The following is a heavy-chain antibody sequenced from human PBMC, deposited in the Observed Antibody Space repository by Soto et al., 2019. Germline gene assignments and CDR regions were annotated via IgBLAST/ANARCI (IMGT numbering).Heavy chain of an antibody. D-gene: IGHD1-26*01. CDR2: ISWNSGSI. Sequence: EVQLVESGGGLVQPGRSLRLSCAASGFTFDDYAMHWVRQAPGKGLEWVSGISWNSGSIGYADSVKGRFTISRDNAKNSLYLQMNSLRAEDTALYYCAKDLSLGRIDYCGMDVWGQGTTVTVSS. J-gene: IGHJ6*02. CDR3: AKDLSLGRIDYCGMDV. CDR1: GFTFDDYA. V-gene: IGHV3-9*01.